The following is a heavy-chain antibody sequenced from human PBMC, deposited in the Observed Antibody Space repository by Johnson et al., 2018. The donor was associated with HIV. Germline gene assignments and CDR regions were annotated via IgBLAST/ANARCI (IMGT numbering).Heavy chain of an antibody. J-gene: IGHJ3*01. CDR1: GFTFSSYA. CDR3: ARGVTGYSYGT. CDR2: ISYGGNKQ. V-gene: IGHV3-30*14. Sequence: VQLVESGGGVVQPGMSLRLSCAASGFTFSSYAMHWVRQPPGKGLEWVAVISYGGNKQYYVDSVEGRFTISRDNSKNTLYLQMNSLRVEDTAVYYCARGVTGYSYGTWGQGTIVTVSS. D-gene: IGHD5-18*01.